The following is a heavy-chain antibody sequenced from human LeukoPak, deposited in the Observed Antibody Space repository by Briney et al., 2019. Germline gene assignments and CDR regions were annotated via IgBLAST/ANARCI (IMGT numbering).Heavy chain of an antibody. CDR2: INAGNGNT. Sequence: ASVKVSCKASGYTFTSYAMHWVRQAPGQRLEWMGWINAGNGNTKYSQKFQGRVTITRDTSASTAYMELSSLRSKDTAVYYCATPSTDPLRVYYYYGMDVWGQGTTVTVSS. V-gene: IGHV1-3*01. CDR1: GYTFTSYA. J-gene: IGHJ6*02. CDR3: ATPSTDPLRVYYYYGMDV. D-gene: IGHD3-3*02.